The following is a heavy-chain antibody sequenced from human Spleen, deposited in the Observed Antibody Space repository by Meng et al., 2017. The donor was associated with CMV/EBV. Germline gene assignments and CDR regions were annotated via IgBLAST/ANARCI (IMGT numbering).Heavy chain of an antibody. V-gene: IGHV1-46*01. Sequence: QVHRGRLRAEGKKPGASVKVSCKASGYTFTSFYLNWVRQAPGQGLEWMGVINPSGGSTNYAQKFQGRLTMTRDTSTSTVYMELSSLRSEDTAVYYCARGDGGNGSDYWGQGTLVTVSS. CDR1: GYTFTSFY. D-gene: IGHD4-23*01. CDR3: ARGDGGNGSDY. J-gene: IGHJ4*02. CDR2: INPSGGST.